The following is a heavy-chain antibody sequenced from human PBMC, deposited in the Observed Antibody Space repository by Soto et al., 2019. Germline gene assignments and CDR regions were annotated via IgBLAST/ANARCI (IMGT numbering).Heavy chain of an antibody. CDR3: ARKDKSGYFNWFDP. D-gene: IGHD3-22*01. Sequence: GESLKISCRTSGYKFTSSWIAWVRQMPGKGLEWMGIIFPSDSDTRYSPSFQGQVTISADRSTSTVFLQWASLKASDTAVYFWARKDKSGYFNWFDPWGQGTLVTVSS. CDR1: GYKFTSSW. V-gene: IGHV5-51*01. CDR2: IFPSDSDT. J-gene: IGHJ5*02.